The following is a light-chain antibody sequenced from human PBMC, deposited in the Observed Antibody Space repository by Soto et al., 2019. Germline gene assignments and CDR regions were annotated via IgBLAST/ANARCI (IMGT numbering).Light chain of an antibody. CDR1: SSNIGAGYH. Sequence: QAVLTQPPSVSGAPGQRVTISCTGSSSNIGAGYHVHWYHQLPGAAPKLLIVGDSNRPSGVPDRVSGSKPGTSASLAITGLQADDEADYYCQSSDSRLSGSDVFGTGTKVTVL. CDR2: GDS. J-gene: IGLJ1*01. V-gene: IGLV1-40*01. CDR3: QSSDSRLSGSDV.